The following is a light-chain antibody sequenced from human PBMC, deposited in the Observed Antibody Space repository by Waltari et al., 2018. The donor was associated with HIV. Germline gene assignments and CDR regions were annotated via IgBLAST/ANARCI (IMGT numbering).Light chain of an antibody. Sequence: IQLTQSPSSLSASVGDRVTITCRPSHTVGDWLAWYQQKQGKAPRILIYAASTLESGVPSRFSGSGSGTDFTLTISSLQPEDFATYYCQQYNRYFSWAFGPGTKVEIK. CDR2: AAS. V-gene: IGKV1-5*03. CDR3: QQYNRYFSWA. CDR1: HTVGDW. J-gene: IGKJ1*01.